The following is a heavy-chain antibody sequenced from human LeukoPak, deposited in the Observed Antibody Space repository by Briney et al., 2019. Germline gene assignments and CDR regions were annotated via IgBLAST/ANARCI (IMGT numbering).Heavy chain of an antibody. CDR1: GYSISSGYY. Sequence: PSETLSLTCTVSGYSISSGYYWGWIRQPPGKGLEWIGSIYHSGSTYYNPSLKSRVTISVDTSKNQFSLKLSSVTAADTAMYYCARSSSDYDFWSRWGQGTLVTVSS. J-gene: IGHJ4*02. CDR2: IYHSGST. V-gene: IGHV4-38-2*02. CDR3: ARSSSDYDFWSR. D-gene: IGHD3-3*01.